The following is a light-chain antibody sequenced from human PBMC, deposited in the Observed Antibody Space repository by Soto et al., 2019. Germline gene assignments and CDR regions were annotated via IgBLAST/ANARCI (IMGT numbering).Light chain of an antibody. CDR2: AAS. V-gene: IGKV1-39*01. Sequence: DIQMTQSPSSLSPSVGYRVPXTCRASQSISSYLNWYQQKPGKAPKVLIYAASSLQSGVPSRFSGIGSGTDFTLSSSSLQPEDFATYHCHQSYSGTLTSGGGTKVDIK. CDR3: HQSYSGTLT. CDR1: QSISSY. J-gene: IGKJ4*01.